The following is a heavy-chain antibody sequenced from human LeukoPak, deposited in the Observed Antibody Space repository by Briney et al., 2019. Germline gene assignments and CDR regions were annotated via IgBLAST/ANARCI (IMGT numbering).Heavy chain of an antibody. CDR2: INHSGGT. CDR3: ARGPPPVLRYFDWLSRMFDY. J-gene: IGHJ4*02. V-gene: IGHV4-34*01. Sequence: PSETLSLTCAVYGGSFSGYYWSWIRQPPGKGLEWIGEINHSGGTNYNPSLKSRVTISVDTSKNQFSLKLSSVTAADTAVYYCARGPPPVLRYFDWLSRMFDYWGQGTLVTVSS. D-gene: IGHD3-9*01. CDR1: GGSFSGYY.